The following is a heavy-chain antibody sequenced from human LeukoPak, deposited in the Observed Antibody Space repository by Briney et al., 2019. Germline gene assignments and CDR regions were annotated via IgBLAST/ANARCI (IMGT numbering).Heavy chain of an antibody. CDR3: TKGGPTVTKASSSGEGYFDL. J-gene: IGHJ2*01. D-gene: IGHD4-11*01. CDR2: ISGSGGST. V-gene: IGHV3-23*01. CDR1: GFTFSSYA. Sequence: PGGSLRLSCAASGFTFSSYAMSWVRQAPGKGLEWVSAISGSGGSTYYADSVKGRFTISRDNSKNTLYLQMNSLRAEDTAVYYCTKGGPTVTKASSSGEGYFDLWGRGTLVTVSS.